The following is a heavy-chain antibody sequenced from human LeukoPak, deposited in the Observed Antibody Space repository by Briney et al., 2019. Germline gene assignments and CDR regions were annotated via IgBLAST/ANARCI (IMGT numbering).Heavy chain of an antibody. Sequence: SETLSLTCTVSGGSISSYYWSWIRQPPGKGLEWIGYIYYSGSTNYNPSLKSRVTISVDTSKNQFSLKLSSVTAAGTAVYYCASSYGEGGNFDYWGQGTLVTVSS. CDR2: IYYSGST. CDR3: ASSYGEGGNFDY. CDR1: GGSISSYY. J-gene: IGHJ4*02. V-gene: IGHV4-59*01. D-gene: IGHD5-18*01.